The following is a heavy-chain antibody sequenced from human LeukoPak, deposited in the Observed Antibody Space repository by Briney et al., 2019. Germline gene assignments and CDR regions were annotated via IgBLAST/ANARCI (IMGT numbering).Heavy chain of an antibody. V-gene: IGHV4-31*03. CDR1: GDPISSGDYY. CDR2: IHYSGST. Sequence: SETLSLTCSVSGDPISSGDYYWSWIRQHPGKGLEWIGYIHYSGSTYYNPSLRSRIIISVDTSKNQFSLKLTSVSAADTAVYYCARAAPDFWSGYYYYYGMDVWGQGTTVTVSS. CDR3: ARAAPDFWSGYYYYYGMDV. D-gene: IGHD3-3*01. J-gene: IGHJ6*02.